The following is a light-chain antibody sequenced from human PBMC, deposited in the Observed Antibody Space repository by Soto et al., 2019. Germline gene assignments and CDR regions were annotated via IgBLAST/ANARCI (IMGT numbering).Light chain of an antibody. J-gene: IGLJ2*01. V-gene: IGLV2-8*01. CDR3: SSYAGSNNML. Sequence: QSALTQPPSASGSPGQSVTISCTGTSSDAGGYNYVSWYQQHPGKAPKLMIYGVTKRPSGVPDRFSGSKSGNTASLTVSGLQAEDEADYYCSSYAGSNNMLFGGGTKVTVL. CDR1: SSDAGGYNY. CDR2: GVT.